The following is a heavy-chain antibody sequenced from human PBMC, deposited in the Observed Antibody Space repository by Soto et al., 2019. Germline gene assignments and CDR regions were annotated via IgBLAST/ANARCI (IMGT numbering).Heavy chain of an antibody. V-gene: IGHV3-23*01. Sequence: GGSMRLSCAASGFTFSSYAMSWIRQAPGKGLEWVSAISGSGGSTYYADSVKGRFTISRDNSKNTLYLQMNSLRAEDTAVYYCAKWDYDFWSGYYAEYFQHWGQGTLVTVSS. CDR2: ISGSGGST. CDR1: GFTFSSYA. D-gene: IGHD3-3*01. CDR3: AKWDYDFWSGYYAEYFQH. J-gene: IGHJ1*01.